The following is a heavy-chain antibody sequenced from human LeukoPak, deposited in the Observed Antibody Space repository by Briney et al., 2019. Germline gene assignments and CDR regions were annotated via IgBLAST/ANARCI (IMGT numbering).Heavy chain of an antibody. CDR2: VAHDGSIK. CDR1: GFTFSNYG. CDR3: AKHDYGDYAFFDP. J-gene: IGHJ5*02. V-gene: IGHV3-30*18. D-gene: IGHD4-17*01. Sequence: GRSLRLSCAASGFTFSNYGMHWVRQAPGKGLEWVAVVAHDGSIKHYADSVKGRFTISRDNSKNTLYLQMNSLRAEDTAVYYCAKHDYGDYAFFDPWGQGTLVTVSS.